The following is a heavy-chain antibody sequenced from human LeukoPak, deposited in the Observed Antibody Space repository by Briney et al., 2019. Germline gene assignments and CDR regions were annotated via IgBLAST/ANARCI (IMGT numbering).Heavy chain of an antibody. Sequence: SETLSLTCTVSGGSISSYYWSWIRQPAGKGLEWIGRIYTSGSTNYNPSLKSRVTMSVDTSKNQFSLKLSSVTAADTAVYHCARDGESPPDSSFDYWGQGTLVTVSS. CDR1: GGSISSYY. D-gene: IGHD3-10*01. V-gene: IGHV4-4*07. J-gene: IGHJ4*02. CDR2: IYTSGST. CDR3: ARDGESPPDSSFDY.